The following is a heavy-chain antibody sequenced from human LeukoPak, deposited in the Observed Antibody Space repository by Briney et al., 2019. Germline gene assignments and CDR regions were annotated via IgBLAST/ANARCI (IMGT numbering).Heavy chain of an antibody. CDR2: SNNDGTRS. D-gene: IGHD3-10*01. CDR1: GFAFNSYW. Sequence: PGGSLRLSCATSGFAFNSYWLPWVRQAPGKGLVWVSYSNNDGTRSTYAECVKGRFTISRESAKHTLYLQMNSLRGEDSAVYYCARGGDGSIDFWGQGTLVTVSS. V-gene: IGHV3-74*03. CDR3: ARGGDGSIDF. J-gene: IGHJ1*01.